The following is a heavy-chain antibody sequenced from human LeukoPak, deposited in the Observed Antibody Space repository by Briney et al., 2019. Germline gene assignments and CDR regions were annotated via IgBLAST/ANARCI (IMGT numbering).Heavy chain of an antibody. V-gene: IGHV3-30-3*01. CDR2: ISNDGSTE. CDR3: ARDYCSSTSCYVGFDY. J-gene: IGHJ4*02. Sequence: GSLRLSCAASGFTFSSYAMHWVRQAPGKGLQWVAVISNDGSTENYVDSVKGRFTISRDNSKNTLYLHMNSLRAEDTAVYYCARDYCSSTSCYVGFDYWGQGTLVTVSS. CDR1: GFTFSSYA. D-gene: IGHD2-2*01.